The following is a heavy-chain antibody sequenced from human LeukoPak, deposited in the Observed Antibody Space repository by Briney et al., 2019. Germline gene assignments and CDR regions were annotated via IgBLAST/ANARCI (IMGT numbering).Heavy chain of an antibody. CDR3: ARDAIAAVYDAFDI. Sequence: ASVKVSCKASGGTFSSYAISWVRQAPGQGLEWMGRIIPIFGTANYAQKFQGRVTITTDESTSTAYMELSSLRSEDTAVYYRARDAIAAVYDAFDIWGQGTMVTVSS. CDR1: GGTFSSYA. CDR2: IIPIFGTA. D-gene: IGHD6-13*01. J-gene: IGHJ3*02. V-gene: IGHV1-69*05.